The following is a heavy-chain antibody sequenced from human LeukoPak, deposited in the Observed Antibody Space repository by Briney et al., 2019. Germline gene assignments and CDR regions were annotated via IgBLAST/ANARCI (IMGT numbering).Heavy chain of an antibody. CDR1: GFTFSSYW. D-gene: IGHD5-18*01. V-gene: IGHV3-74*01. Sequence: GGSLRLSCAASGFTFSSYWMHWVRQAPGKGLVWVSRINSDGSSTSYADSVKGRFTISRDNAKNTLYLQMNSLRAEDTAVYYCARGPETAMVPRYWGQGTLVTVSS. CDR3: ARGPETAMVPRY. J-gene: IGHJ4*02. CDR2: INSDGSST.